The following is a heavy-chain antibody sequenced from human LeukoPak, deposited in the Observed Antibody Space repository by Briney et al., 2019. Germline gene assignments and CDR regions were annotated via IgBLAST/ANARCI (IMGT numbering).Heavy chain of an antibody. CDR2: IYYSGST. D-gene: IGHD2-21*02. J-gene: IGHJ4*02. Sequence: PSETLSLTCTVSGGSISSSSYYWGWIRQPPGKGLEWIGRIYYSGSTYYNPSLKSRVTISVDTSKNQFSLKLSSVTAADTAVYYCATSLAYCGGDCYSPHFDYWGQGTLVTVSS. CDR1: GGSISSSSYY. V-gene: IGHV4-39*01. CDR3: ATSLAYCGGDCYSPHFDY.